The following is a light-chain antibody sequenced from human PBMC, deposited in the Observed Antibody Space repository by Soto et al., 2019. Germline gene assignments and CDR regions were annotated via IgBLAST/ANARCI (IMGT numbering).Light chain of an antibody. CDR3: QQYNNYLQ. J-gene: IGKJ1*01. V-gene: IGKV1-5*01. CDR2: HAS. Sequence: DIQMTHSPSTLSASVGNRVTISCLASQSISRWLAWYQQKPGKAPTLLIYHASTLESGVPSRFSGSGSETEFNLTISSLLPDDVANYSCQQYNNYLQFGKGTXVEIK. CDR1: QSISRW.